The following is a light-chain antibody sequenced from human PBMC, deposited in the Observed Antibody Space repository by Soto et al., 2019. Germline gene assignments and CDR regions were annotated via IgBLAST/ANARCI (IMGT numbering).Light chain of an antibody. V-gene: IGKV3-15*01. Sequence: EIVMTQSPATLSVSPGERATLSCRASQSVSSNLAWYQQKPGQAPRLLIYGASTRATGIPARFSGSGSGTEFTLTLRCLWSEDFAVYYCQQYKNWPWTFGQGTKV. CDR2: GAS. CDR1: QSVSSN. J-gene: IGKJ1*01. CDR3: QQYKNWPWT.